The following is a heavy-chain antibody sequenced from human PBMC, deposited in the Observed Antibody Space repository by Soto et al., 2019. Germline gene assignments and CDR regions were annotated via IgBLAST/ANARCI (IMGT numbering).Heavy chain of an antibody. Sequence: LVNPTQTLTLTCTFSGFSLSTSGMRVSWIRQPPGKALEWLARIDWDDDKFYSTSLKTRLTISKDTSKNQVVLTMTNMDPVDTATYYCARTHSLPFDYWGQGTLVTVSS. CDR1: GFSLSTSGMR. J-gene: IGHJ4*02. CDR3: ARTHSLPFDY. D-gene: IGHD5-18*01. CDR2: IDWDDDK. V-gene: IGHV2-70*04.